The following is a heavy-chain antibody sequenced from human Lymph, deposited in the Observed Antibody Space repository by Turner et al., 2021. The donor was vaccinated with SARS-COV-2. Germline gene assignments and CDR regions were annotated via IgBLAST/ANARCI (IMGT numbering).Heavy chain of an antibody. CDR1: GYSLTSFW. D-gene: IGHD1-26*01. CDR3: ATVHSASYLGPFDY. J-gene: IGHJ4*02. CDR2: IYPGDSDT. Sequence: EVQLVQSGAEVKKPGESLKISCKGSGYSLTSFWIGWVRPMPGKGLEWMGFIYPGDSDTRYSPSFQGQVTISADKSISTAYLQWSSLKASDTATYYCATVHSASYLGPFDYWGQGTLVTVTS. V-gene: IGHV5-51*03.